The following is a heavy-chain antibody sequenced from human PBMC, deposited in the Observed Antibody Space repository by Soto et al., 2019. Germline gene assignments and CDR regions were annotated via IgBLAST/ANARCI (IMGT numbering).Heavy chain of an antibody. CDR2: INSDGSST. CDR3: ASQWLRRIAAAGTGDYYYYGMDV. D-gene: IGHD6-13*01. J-gene: IGHJ6*02. CDR1: GFTFSSYW. V-gene: IGHV3-74*01. Sequence: EVQLVESGGGLVQPGGSLRLSCAASGFTFSSYWMHWVRQAPGKGLVWVSRINSDGSSTSYADSVKGRFTISRDNAKNTLYLQMNSLRAEDTAVYYCASQWLRRIAAAGTGDYYYYGMDVWGQGTTVTVSS.